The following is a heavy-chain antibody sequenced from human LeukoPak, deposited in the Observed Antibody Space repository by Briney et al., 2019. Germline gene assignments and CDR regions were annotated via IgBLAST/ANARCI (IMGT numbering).Heavy chain of an antibody. V-gene: IGHV1-2*02. Sequence: GASVKVSCKASGYTFTGYYMHWVRQAPGQGLEWMGWINPNSGGTNYAQKFQGRVTMTRDTSISTAYMELSRLRSDDTAVYYCARAPSGSYYVWVYWGQGTLVTVSS. CDR2: INPNSGGT. CDR1: GYTFTGYY. J-gene: IGHJ4*02. CDR3: ARAPSGSYYVWVY. D-gene: IGHD1-26*01.